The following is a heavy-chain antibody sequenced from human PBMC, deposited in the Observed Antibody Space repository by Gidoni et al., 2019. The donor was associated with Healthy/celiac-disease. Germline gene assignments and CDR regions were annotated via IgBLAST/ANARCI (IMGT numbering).Heavy chain of an antibody. J-gene: IGHJ3*02. Sequence: EVQLVEAGGGLIKPGGSLRLSCADAGFTVSSNYMSWVRQAPGKGLVWFAVIYSGGITYYADSVKGRFTISRDNSKNPLYLQMNSLRAEDTAVYYCARARAVVVVTDDVAFYIWGQGTMVTVSS. D-gene: IGHD2-21*02. CDR3: ARARAVVVVTDDVAFYI. V-gene: IGHV3-53*01. CDR2: IYSGGIT. CDR1: GFTVSSNY.